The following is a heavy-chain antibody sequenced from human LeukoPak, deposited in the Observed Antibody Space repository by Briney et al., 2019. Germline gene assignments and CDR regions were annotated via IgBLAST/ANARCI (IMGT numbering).Heavy chain of an antibody. J-gene: IGHJ4*02. V-gene: IGHV3-7*01. D-gene: IGHD3-10*01. CDR2: INHGGSEK. CDR1: GFTFSNYW. Sequence: GGSLRLSCTTSGFTFSNYWMNWVRQTPGRGLEWVANINHGGSEKYYLDSAEGRFTISRDNTNNSLYLQMNSLRDDDTAIYYCARWIGGFHYWGQGALVTVSS. CDR3: ARWIGGFHY.